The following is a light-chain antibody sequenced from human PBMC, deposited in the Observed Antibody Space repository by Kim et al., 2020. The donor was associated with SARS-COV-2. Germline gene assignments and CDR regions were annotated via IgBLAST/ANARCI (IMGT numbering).Light chain of an antibody. CDR3: QSYDSSAVV. J-gene: IGLJ2*01. CDR2: EDN. Sequence: GKTVTISCTRSSGSIGSNYVQWFQQRPGSAPTTVIYEDNKRPSGVPNRFSGSIDSSSNSASLTISGLKTEDESEYYCQSYDSSAVVFGGGTQLTVL. CDR1: SGSIGSNY. V-gene: IGLV6-57*03.